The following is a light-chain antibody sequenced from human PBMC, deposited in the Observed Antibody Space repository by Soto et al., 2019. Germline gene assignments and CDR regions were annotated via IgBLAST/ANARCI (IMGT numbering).Light chain of an antibody. V-gene: IGKV1-5*03. CDR3: QHYNDYSFK. Sequence: DIHMTQSPSTLSASVGDRVTITCRSSQSISVWLAWYQQKPGKAPNLLIYKTSSLETGVPSRFSGSGSGTEFTLTISSLQPNDFATYYCQHYNDYSFKFGQGTKVDIK. CDR1: QSISVW. J-gene: IGKJ1*01. CDR2: KTS.